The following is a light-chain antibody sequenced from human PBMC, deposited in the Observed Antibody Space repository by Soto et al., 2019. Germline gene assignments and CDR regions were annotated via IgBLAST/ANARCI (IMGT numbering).Light chain of an antibody. Sequence: DIQMTQSPSSVSASVGDRVTITCRASPGISTWLTWYQHKPGKAPKVLIYAASSFQSGIPSRFSGTGSWADFTLTISSLQPEDFATYFCQQAHSYPLTFGGGTKVEIK. CDR2: AAS. CDR1: PGISTW. CDR3: QQAHSYPLT. J-gene: IGKJ4*01. V-gene: IGKV1-12*01.